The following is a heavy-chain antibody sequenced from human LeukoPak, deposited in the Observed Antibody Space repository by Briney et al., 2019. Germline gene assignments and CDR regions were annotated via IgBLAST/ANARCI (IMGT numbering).Heavy chain of an antibody. V-gene: IGHV3-23*01. CDR1: GFTFSSYA. CDR2: ISGTGGYT. D-gene: IGHD2-15*01. J-gene: IGHJ5*02. CDR3: ARGLYCSGGSCYDNWFDP. Sequence: PGGSLRLSCAASGFTFSSYAMSWVRQAPGEGLQWVSTISGTGGYTNYADSVKGRFTISRDNAKNSLYLQMNSLRAEDTAVYYCARGLYCSGGSCYDNWFDPWGQGTLVTVSS.